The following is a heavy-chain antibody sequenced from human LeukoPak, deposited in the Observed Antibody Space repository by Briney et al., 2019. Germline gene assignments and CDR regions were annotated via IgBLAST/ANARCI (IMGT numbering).Heavy chain of an antibody. J-gene: IGHJ3*01. CDR1: GFTFSTYA. CDR2: IYGSGGTT. D-gene: IGHD4-17*01. V-gene: IGHV3-23*01. CDR3: AKVQDYGDHDAFDV. Sequence: GGSLRLSCAASGFTFSTYAVSWVRQAPGKGLELVSAIYGSGGTTYYADSVKGRFTISRDNSNNTLYLQMNSLRAEDTAVYYCAKVQDYGDHDAFDVWGQGTMVTVSS.